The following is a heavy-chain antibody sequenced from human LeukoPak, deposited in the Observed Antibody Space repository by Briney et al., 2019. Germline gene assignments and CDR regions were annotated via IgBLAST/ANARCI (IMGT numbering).Heavy chain of an antibody. J-gene: IGHJ4*02. CDR3: ARGGWEIPEGYFDC. CDR1: GGSFSNYY. Sequence: SETLSLTCAVYGGSFSNYYWSWIRQPPGKGPEWIGEINHSGSINYNPSLKSRVTISIDTSKNQFSLKMSSVNAADTAVYYCARGGWEIPEGYFDCWGQGTLVTVSS. V-gene: IGHV4-34*01. D-gene: IGHD1-26*01. CDR2: INHSGSI.